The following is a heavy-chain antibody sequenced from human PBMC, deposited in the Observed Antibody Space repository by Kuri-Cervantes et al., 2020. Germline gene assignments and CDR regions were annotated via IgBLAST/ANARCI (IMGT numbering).Heavy chain of an antibody. CDR2: IYYSGST. CDR3: ARGGNYYDKGRTFDI. V-gene: IGHV4-59*12. Sequence: GSLRLSCTVSGGSISSYYWSWIRQPPGKGLEWIGYIYYSGSTNYNPSLKSRVTISVDTSKNQFSLKLSSVTAADTAVYYCARGGNYYDKGRTFDIWGQGTMVTVSS. D-gene: IGHD3-22*01. CDR1: GGSISSYY. J-gene: IGHJ3*02.